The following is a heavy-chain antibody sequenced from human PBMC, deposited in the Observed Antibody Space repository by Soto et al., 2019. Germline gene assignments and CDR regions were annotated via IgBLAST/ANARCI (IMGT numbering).Heavy chain of an antibody. CDR2: ISDDGSNK. V-gene: IGHV3-30*03. D-gene: IGHD5-18*01. CDR3: ARGGGYTYGTNDAFDI. CDR1: GFTFKTYG. J-gene: IGHJ3*02. Sequence: QVPLVESGGGVVQPGRYLRLSCAASGFTFKTYGMHWVRQAPGKGLEWGAVISDDGSNKYNIASVEGRFTISRDNSKNTLYLQMNSMRNEDTAVYYCARGGGYTYGTNDAFDIWVQGTMVTVSS.